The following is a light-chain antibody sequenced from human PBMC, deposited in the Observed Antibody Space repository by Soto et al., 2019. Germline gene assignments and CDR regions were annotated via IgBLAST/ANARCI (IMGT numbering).Light chain of an antibody. CDR3: QSYDTTLSGGSV. CDR2: GNN. CDR1: SSNIGAGFD. J-gene: IGLJ1*01. Sequence: QSVLTQSPSVSGAPGQRVSISCTGTSSNIGAGFDVHWYQQLPATAPKLLIYGNNNRPSGVPDRFSGSKSGTSASLAITGLQAEDEADSYCQSYDTTLSGGSVFGTGTKVTVL. V-gene: IGLV1-40*01.